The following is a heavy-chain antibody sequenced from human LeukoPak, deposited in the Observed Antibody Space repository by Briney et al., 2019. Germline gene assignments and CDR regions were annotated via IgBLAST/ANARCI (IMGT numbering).Heavy chain of an antibody. D-gene: IGHD3-16*02. CDR3: ATATGYDYVWGSYRYTRPYYFDY. CDR2: FDPEDGET. CDR1: GYTLTELS. V-gene: IGHV1-24*01. Sequence: GASVKVPCKVSGYTLTELSMHWVRQAPGKGLEWMGGFDPEDGETIYAQKFQGRVTMTEDTSTDTAYMELSSLRSEDTAVYYCATATGYDYVWGSYRYTRPYYFDYWGQGTLVTVSS. J-gene: IGHJ4*02.